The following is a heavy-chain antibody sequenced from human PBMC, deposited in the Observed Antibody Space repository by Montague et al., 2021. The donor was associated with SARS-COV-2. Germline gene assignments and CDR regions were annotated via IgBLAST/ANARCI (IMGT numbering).Heavy chain of an antibody. Sequence: SETLSLTCTVSGGSMSDHYWAWIRQPPGKGLEWLAYIYYSGGINSNASLKSRVSMSVDTSKNQMSLRLNSVTAADTAVYYCAGDRGRFWHFDLWGRGTLVTVSS. D-gene: IGHD5-12*01. CDR1: GGSMSDHY. CDR3: AGDRGRFWHFDL. V-gene: IGHV4-59*11. J-gene: IGHJ2*01. CDR2: IYYSGGI.